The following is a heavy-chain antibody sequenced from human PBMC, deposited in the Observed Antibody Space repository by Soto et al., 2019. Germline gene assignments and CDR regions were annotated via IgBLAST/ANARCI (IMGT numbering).Heavy chain of an antibody. V-gene: IGHV5-51*01. CDR1: GYSFTNYW. CDR3: VSPCITGTTSPFAY. Sequence: PGESLKISCKGSGYSFTNYWIGWVRQMPGKGLEWVGIIYPDDSDTRYSPSFQGQVTISADKSISTAYLQWSSLKASDTAMYYCVSPCITGTTSPFAYWGQGTLVPVSS. D-gene: IGHD1-20*01. J-gene: IGHJ4*02. CDR2: IYPDDSDT.